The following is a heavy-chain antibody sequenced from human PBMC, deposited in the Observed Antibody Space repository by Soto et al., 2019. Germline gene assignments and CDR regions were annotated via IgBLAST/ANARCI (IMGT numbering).Heavy chain of an antibody. CDR2: IYYSGST. V-gene: IGHV4-59*01. J-gene: IGHJ6*02. CDR3: ARASQLELRVSGYYYYGIDV. D-gene: IGHD1-7*01. CDR1: GGSISSYY. Sequence: SETLSLTCTVSGGSISSYYWSWIRQPPGKGLEWIGYIYYSGSTNYNPSLKSRVTISVDTSKNQFSLKLSSVTAADTAVYYCARASQLELRVSGYYYYGIDVWGQGTTVTVS.